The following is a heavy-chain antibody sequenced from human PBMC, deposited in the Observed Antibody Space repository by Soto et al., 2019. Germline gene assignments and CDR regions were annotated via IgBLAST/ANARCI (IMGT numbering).Heavy chain of an antibody. D-gene: IGHD3-16*01. Sequence: PGGSLRLSCAASGFTFSSYGMHWVRQAPGKGLEWVAVISYDGSNKYYADAVKGRFTISREDSKNTLYLQMNSLRAEDTAVYDCEKVGSSWEYDYVWGPHTFDYWGQGTLVTVSS. V-gene: IGHV3-30*18. CDR2: ISYDGSNK. J-gene: IGHJ4*02. CDR3: EKVGSSWEYDYVWGPHTFDY. CDR1: GFTFSSYG.